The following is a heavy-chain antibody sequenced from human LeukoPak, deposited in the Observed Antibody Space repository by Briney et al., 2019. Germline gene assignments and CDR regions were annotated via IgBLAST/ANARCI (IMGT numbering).Heavy chain of an antibody. CDR3: ARVGYSGWNLEY. Sequence: GGSLRLSCAASGFTVSTNYMSWVRQAPGKGLEWVANINQGGSVKYYVDSVKGRFTISRDDAKNSLYVQMNSLRDEDTAVYYCARVGYSGWNLEYWGQGTLVTVSS. D-gene: IGHD5-12*01. CDR2: INQGGSVK. J-gene: IGHJ4*02. V-gene: IGHV3-7*01. CDR1: GFTVSTNY.